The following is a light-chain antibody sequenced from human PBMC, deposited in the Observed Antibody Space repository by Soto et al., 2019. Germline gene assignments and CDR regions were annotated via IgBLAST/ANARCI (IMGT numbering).Light chain of an antibody. V-gene: IGLV1-40*01. CDR2: GNS. Sequence: VLTQPPSVSGAPGQRVTTSCTGSSSNIGAGYDVHWYQQLPGTAPKLLIYGNSNRPSGVPDRFSGSKSGTSASLAITGLQAEDEADYYCQSYDSSLSGYVFGTGTKVTV. CDR1: SSNIGAGYD. CDR3: QSYDSSLSGYV. J-gene: IGLJ1*01.